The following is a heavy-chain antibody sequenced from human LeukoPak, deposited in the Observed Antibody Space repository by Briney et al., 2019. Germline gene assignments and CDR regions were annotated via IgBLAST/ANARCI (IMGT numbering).Heavy chain of an antibody. CDR3: AKVASS. Sequence: GGSLRLSCAASGFTFDDYAVHWVRQAPGKGLEWVSGISWNSGSIGYADSVKGRFTISRDNAKNSLYLQMNSLRAEDTALYYCAKVASSWGQGTLVTVSS. CDR2: ISWNSGSI. V-gene: IGHV3-9*01. CDR1: GFTFDDYA. D-gene: IGHD6-6*01. J-gene: IGHJ4*02.